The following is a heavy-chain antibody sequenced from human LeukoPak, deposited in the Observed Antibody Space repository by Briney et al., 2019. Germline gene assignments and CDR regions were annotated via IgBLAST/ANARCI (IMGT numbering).Heavy chain of an antibody. CDR2: ISGSGGST. CDR1: GFTFSSYA. D-gene: IGHD5-18*01. V-gene: IGHV3-23*01. CDR3: AKDGVVGYSYPYYFDY. J-gene: IGHJ4*02. Sequence: TGGSLRLSCAASGFTFSSYAMSWVRQAPGKGLEWVSAISGSGGSTYYAYSVKGRFNISRDNSKNTLYLQMNSLRAEDTAVYYCAKDGVVGYSYPYYFDYWGQGTLVTVSS.